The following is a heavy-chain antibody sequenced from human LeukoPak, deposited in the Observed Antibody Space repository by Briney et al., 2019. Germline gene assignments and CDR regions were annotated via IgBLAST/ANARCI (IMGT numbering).Heavy chain of an antibody. V-gene: IGHV3-30*02. CDR1: GFTFSSYG. CDR3: ARGNFYSGSGSSPLDY. D-gene: IGHD3-10*01. J-gene: IGHJ4*02. CDR2: IRYDGSDK. Sequence: GGSLRLSCAASGFTFSSYGMHWVRQAPGKGLEWVAFIRYDGSDKYYADSVEGRFTISRDNAKNTLFLQMNSLRAEDTAVYYCARGNFYSGSGSSPLDYWGQGTLVTVSS.